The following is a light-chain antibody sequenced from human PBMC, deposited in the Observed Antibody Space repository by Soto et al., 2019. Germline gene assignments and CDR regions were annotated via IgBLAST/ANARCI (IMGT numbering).Light chain of an antibody. Sequence: EIVMTQSPANLSVSPGERATLSCRASPSVSINLAWYQQKPGQGPRLLIYGASTRATSIPARFSGSGSGTEFTLTINSLQSEDFAVYYCQQYNKWPPYTFGQGTKLEIK. V-gene: IGKV3-15*01. CDR2: GAS. CDR1: PSVSIN. J-gene: IGKJ2*01. CDR3: QQYNKWPPYT.